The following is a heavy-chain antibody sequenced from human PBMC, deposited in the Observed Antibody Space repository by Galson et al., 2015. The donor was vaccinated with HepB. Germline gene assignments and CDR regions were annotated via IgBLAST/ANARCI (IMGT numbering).Heavy chain of an antibody. Sequence: SLRLSCAASGFTFRSYAMSWVRQAPGKGLEWVSGISGRGGSTCYTDSVKGRFTISRDNSQNMLYLQMSSLRAEDKAVYYCAKDRYDDTLTGYYTHWGQGTLVTVSS. CDR1: GFTFRSYA. J-gene: IGHJ4*02. V-gene: IGHV3-23*01. CDR3: AKDRYDDTLTGYYTH. CDR2: ISGRGGST. D-gene: IGHD3-9*01.